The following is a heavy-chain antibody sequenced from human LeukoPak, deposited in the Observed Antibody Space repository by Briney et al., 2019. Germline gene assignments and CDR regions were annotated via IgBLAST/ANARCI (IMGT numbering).Heavy chain of an antibody. CDR3: AKHPTGTATGYYGMDV. D-gene: IGHD2-21*02. V-gene: IGHV3-53*01. Sequence: GGSQRLSCVASGFTVSSKYMSWVRQAPGKGLEWVSVIYSGGSTYYADSVKGRFTISRDNSKNTLYLQMNSLRAEDTAVYYCAKHPTGTATGYYGMDVWGQGTTVTVSS. CDR1: GFTVSSKY. CDR2: IYSGGST. J-gene: IGHJ6*02.